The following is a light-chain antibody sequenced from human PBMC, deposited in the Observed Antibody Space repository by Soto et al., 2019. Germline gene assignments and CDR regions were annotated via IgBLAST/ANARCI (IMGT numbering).Light chain of an antibody. Sequence: QSALTQPRSVSGSPGQSVTISCTGTGSDVGGYNYVSWYQQHPGKAPKLMIYDVSKRPSGVPDRFSGSKSGNTASLTIPGLQAEDEADDYCCSYAGSYTFVIFGGGTKLTVL. J-gene: IGLJ2*01. CDR1: GSDVGGYNY. CDR3: CSYAGSYTFVI. V-gene: IGLV2-11*01. CDR2: DVS.